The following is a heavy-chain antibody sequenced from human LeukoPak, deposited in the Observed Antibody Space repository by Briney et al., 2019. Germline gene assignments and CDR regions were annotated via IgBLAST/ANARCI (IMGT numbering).Heavy chain of an antibody. V-gene: IGHV1-24*01. D-gene: IGHD3-3*01. CDR3: ATKVFGVVIMSEEAFDI. J-gene: IGHJ3*02. CDR2: FDPEDGET. CDR1: GHTLTELS. Sequence: ASVSVSCKVSGHTLTELSMHWVRQAPGKGLEWMGGFDPEDGETIYAQKFQGRVTMTEDTSTDTAYMELSSLRSEDTAVYYCATKVFGVVIMSEEAFDIWGQGTMVTVSS.